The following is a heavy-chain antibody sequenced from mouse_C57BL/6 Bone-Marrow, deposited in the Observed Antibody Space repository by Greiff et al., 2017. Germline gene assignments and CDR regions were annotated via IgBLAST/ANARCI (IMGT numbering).Heavy chain of an antibody. CDR1: GFTFSDYY. V-gene: IGHV5-12*01. J-gene: IGHJ1*03. CDR2: FINVGGST. CDR3: ARQYGLGRYFDV. D-gene: IGHD2-10*02. Sequence: EVKLVESGGGLVQPGGSLKLSCAASGFTFSDYYMYWVRQTPEKRLEWFAYFINVGGSTFYPATVQGRFTISRDNAKNTLYLQMSRLKSEDTAMYYCARQYGLGRYFDVWGTGTTVTVYS.